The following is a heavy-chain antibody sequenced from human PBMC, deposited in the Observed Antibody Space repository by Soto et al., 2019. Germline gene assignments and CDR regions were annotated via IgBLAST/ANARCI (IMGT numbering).Heavy chain of an antibody. CDR2: ISAYNGHT. CDR3: ARDHPYGDPESFWFDP. D-gene: IGHD4-17*01. V-gene: IGHV1-18*01. J-gene: IGHJ5*02. CDR1: GYTFTSYG. Sequence: QVQLVQSGAEVKKPGASVKVSCKASGYTFTSYGISWVRQAPGQGLEWMGWISAYNGHTNYAQKLQGRVTMTTDTSTSTAYMELRSLRSDDTAVYYCARDHPYGDPESFWFDPWGQGTLVTVSS.